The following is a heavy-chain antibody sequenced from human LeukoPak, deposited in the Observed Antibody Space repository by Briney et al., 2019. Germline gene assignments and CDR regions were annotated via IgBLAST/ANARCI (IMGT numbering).Heavy chain of an antibody. CDR3: ARGLIGTGGIDF. Sequence: GGSLRLSCAVSGFTFSRDWMNWVRQAPGKGLEWVAYIKEDGSEKNYVDSVKGRFTTSRDNALNSVFLQMDSLRVEDTALCFCARGLIGTGGIDFWGQGTLVTVSS. D-gene: IGHD1-1*01. J-gene: IGHJ4*02. CDR2: IKEDGSEK. V-gene: IGHV3-7*01. CDR1: GFTFSRDW.